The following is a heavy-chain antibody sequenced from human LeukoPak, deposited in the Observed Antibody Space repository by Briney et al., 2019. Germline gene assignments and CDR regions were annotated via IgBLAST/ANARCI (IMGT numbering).Heavy chain of an antibody. CDR1: GFTSSTYA. D-gene: IGHD1-14*01. CDR2: LTGGGGGT. V-gene: IGHV3-23*01. J-gene: IGHJ4*02. CDR3: AKDKGAVTGTFDY. Sequence: PGGSLRLSRAASGFTSSTYAMSWVRQAPGKGLEWVSGLTGGGGGTSYADSVKGRFTISRDNSKNTLYLQMNSLRAEDTAVYYCAKDKGAVTGTFDYWGQGTLVTVSS.